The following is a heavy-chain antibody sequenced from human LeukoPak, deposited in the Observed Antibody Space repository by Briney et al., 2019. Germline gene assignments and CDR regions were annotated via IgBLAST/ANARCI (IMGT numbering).Heavy chain of an antibody. D-gene: IGHD6-19*01. CDR2: ISGSGGST. CDR3: AKTATSSGWYGGSDDY. CDR1: GFTFSSYA. Sequence: PGGSLRLSCAASGFTFSSYAMSWVRQAPGKGLEWVSAISGSGGSTYYADSVKGRFTISRDNSKNTLYLQMNSLRAEDTAVYYCAKTATSSGWYGGSDDYWGQGTLVTVSS. V-gene: IGHV3-23*01. J-gene: IGHJ4*02.